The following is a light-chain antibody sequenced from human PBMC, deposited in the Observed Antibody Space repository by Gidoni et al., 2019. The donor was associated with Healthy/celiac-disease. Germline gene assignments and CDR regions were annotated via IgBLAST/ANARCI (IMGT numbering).Light chain of an antibody. Sequence: DIQMTQSPSSLSASVGDRVTITCRASQSISSYLNWYQQKPGKAPKLLIYAASGTDFTLTISSLQPEDFATYYCQQSYSTPPTFGPGTKVDIK. CDR1: QSISSY. CDR2: AA. J-gene: IGKJ3*01. CDR3: QQSYSTPPT. V-gene: IGKV1-39*01.